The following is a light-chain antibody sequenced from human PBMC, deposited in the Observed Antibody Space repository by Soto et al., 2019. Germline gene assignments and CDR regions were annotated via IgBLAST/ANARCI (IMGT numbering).Light chain of an antibody. CDR1: SSDVGNSNG. CDR2: DVT. J-gene: IGLJ1*01. V-gene: IGLV2-18*02. Sequence: ALTQPPSVSGSPGQSVAISCTGTSSDVGNSNGVSWYQQAPGTATKLMIYDVTNRPSGVPDRFSGSKSGNTASLTISGLLAEDEADYYCSSYTSSSTYVFGTGTKVTVL. CDR3: SSYTSSSTYV.